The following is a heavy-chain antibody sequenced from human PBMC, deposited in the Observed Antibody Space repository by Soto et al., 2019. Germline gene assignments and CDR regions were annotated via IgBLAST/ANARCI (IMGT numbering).Heavy chain of an antibody. CDR2: IYSSGCT. V-gene: IGHV4-59*08. CDR1: GGSISSYY. J-gene: IGHJ6*02. Sequence: QVQLQESGPGLVKPSETLSLTCTVSGGSISSYYWSWIRQPPGKGLAWIGYIYSSGCTNYNPSLKSRVTISVDTSKNLCCLKLSSVTAADTAVYYCARHRATVTTLDYGRDVWGQGTTVTVSS. CDR3: ARHRATVTTLDYGRDV. D-gene: IGHD4-17*01.